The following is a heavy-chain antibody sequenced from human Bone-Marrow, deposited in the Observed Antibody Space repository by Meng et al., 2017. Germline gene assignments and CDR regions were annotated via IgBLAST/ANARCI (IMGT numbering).Heavy chain of an antibody. Sequence: GGSLRLSCAASGFTFSSYAMSWVRQAPGKGLEWVSAISGSGGSTYYADSVKGRFTISRDNSKNTLYLQMNSLRAEDTAVYYCGKVGGSGTYQPLDYWGHGTLVTVSS. D-gene: IGHD1-26*01. CDR2: ISGSGGST. J-gene: IGHJ4*01. CDR3: GKVGGSGTYQPLDY. V-gene: IGHV3-23*01. CDR1: GFTFSSYA.